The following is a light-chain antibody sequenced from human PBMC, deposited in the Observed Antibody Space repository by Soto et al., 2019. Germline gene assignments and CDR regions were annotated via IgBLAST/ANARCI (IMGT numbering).Light chain of an antibody. Sequence: EIVLTQSPDTLSLSPGERATLSCRASQSVAGLFLAWYQQKPGQAPRLLIDGSSNRATGIPERFSGSRSGIDFTLSISSLEPEELAVYYCQHYGPSPGFTFGPGTKVDI. CDR1: QSVAGLF. V-gene: IGKV3-20*01. J-gene: IGKJ3*01. CDR3: QHYGPSPGFT. CDR2: GSS.